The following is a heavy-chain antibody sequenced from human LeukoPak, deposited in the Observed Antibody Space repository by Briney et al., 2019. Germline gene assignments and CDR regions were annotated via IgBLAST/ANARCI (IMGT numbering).Heavy chain of an antibody. V-gene: IGHV3-21*01. CDR1: GFTFSNYG. CDR3: ARRQSTIAAAFDY. D-gene: IGHD6-13*01. J-gene: IGHJ4*02. Sequence: NPGGSLRLSCAASGFTFSNYGMNWVRQAPGKGLEWVSSISSTGSYIYYADSLKGRFTISRDNAKNSLYLQMNSLRAEDAAVYYCARRQSTIAAAFDYWGQGTLVTVSS. CDR2: ISSTGSYI.